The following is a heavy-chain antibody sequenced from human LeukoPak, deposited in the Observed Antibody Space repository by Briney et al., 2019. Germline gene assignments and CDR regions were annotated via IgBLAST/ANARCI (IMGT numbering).Heavy chain of an antibody. CDR1: GYTFTGYY. Sequence: ASVKVSCKASGYTFTGYYMHWVRQAPGQGLEWMGWISGNNGNTNYAQNLQGRVTMTTDTSTSTVYMELRSLRSDDTAVYYCARVQSSGLLDYWGQGTLVTVSS. CDR3: ARVQSSGLLDY. V-gene: IGHV1-18*04. CDR2: ISGNNGNT. J-gene: IGHJ4*02. D-gene: IGHD6-19*01.